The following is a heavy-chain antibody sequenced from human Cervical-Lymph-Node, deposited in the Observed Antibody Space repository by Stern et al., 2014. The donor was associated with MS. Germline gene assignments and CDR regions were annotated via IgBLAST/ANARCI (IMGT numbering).Heavy chain of an antibody. CDR3: ARFSSYLFGMDV. CDR2: VYYSGST. Sequence: QVQLQESGPGLVKPSETLSLVCTVSGGSIRSDYYWGCIRQPPGKGLEWIGNVYYSGSTYYKPSLKRRVTISVDTSKNQFSLHLNFVTATDTAVYYCARFSSYLFGMDVWGQGTTVTVSS. J-gene: IGHJ6*02. V-gene: IGHV4-39*01. CDR1: GGSIRSDYY. D-gene: IGHD2-21*01.